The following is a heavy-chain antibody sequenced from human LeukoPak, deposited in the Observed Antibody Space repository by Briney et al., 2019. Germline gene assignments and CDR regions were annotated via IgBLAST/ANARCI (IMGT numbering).Heavy chain of an antibody. CDR2: IDTNTGNP. J-gene: IGHJ4*02. D-gene: IGHD6-19*01. V-gene: IGHV7-4-1*02. CDR3: ARVRYTSGLYYFES. Sequence: ASVKVSCKASGYTFRIYAINWVRQAPGQGLEWMGWIDTNTGNPTYAQGFTGRFVFSLDTSVTTVYLQISSLKAEDTAVYYCARVRYTSGLYYFESWGQGTLVTVSS. CDR1: GYTFRIYA.